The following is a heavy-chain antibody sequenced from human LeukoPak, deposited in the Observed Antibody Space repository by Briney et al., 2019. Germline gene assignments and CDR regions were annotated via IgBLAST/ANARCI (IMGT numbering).Heavy chain of an antibody. D-gene: IGHD2-15*01. Sequence: GGSLRLSCAASGFTVSSNYMSWVRQAPGKGLEWVSVIYSGGSTYYADSVKGRFAISRDHSKNTLYLQMNSLRAEDTAVYYCARVVVVVATMDYFDYWGQGTLVTVSS. V-gene: IGHV3-53*01. CDR3: ARVVVVVATMDYFDY. J-gene: IGHJ4*02. CDR2: IYSGGST. CDR1: GFTVSSNY.